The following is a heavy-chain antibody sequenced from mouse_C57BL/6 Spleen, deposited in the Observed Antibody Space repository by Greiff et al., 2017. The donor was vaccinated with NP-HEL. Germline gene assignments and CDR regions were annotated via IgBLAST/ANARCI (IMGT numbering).Heavy chain of an antibody. CDR2: IDPSDSET. CDR3: ARWGDYYGSSSFDY. D-gene: IGHD1-1*01. V-gene: IGHV1-52*01. Sequence: QVQLKQSGAELVRPGSSVKLSCKASGYTFTSYWMHWVKQRPIQGLEWIGNIDPSDSETHYNQKFKDKATLTVDKSSSTAYMQLSSLTSEDSAVYYCARWGDYYGSSSFDYWGQGTTLTVSS. J-gene: IGHJ2*01. CDR1: GYTFTSYW.